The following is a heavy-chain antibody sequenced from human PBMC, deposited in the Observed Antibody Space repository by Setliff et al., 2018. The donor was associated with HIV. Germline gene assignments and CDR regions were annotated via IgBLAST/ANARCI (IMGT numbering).Heavy chain of an antibody. Sequence: SETLSLTCAVYYGSFSGYYWSWIRQPPGKGLEWIGDIYHSGSTNYNPSLKSRVTISVDTSRDQFSLQLTSVTAADTAVYYCARAPPGIQNDAFDVWGQGTMVTVSS. CDR3: ARAPPGIQNDAFDV. J-gene: IGHJ3*01. CDR2: IYHSGST. V-gene: IGHV4-34*01. CDR1: YGSFSGYY.